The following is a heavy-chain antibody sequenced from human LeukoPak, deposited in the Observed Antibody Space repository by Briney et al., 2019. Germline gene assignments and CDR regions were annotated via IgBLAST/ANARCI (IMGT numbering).Heavy chain of an antibody. CDR3: TTQYAKVGSTPDY. J-gene: IGHJ4*02. D-gene: IGHD1-26*01. CDR2: IRDDGTNK. CDR1: GFTFNSNG. Sequence: GGSLRLSSAGSGFTFNSNGMHWVRQAPGQGLEWVTLIRDDGTNKYYTDSVRGRITTSRDTSKNTLYLQMTSLRAEGTAVYYCTTQYAKVGSTPDYWGQGTLVTVSS. V-gene: IGHV3-30*02.